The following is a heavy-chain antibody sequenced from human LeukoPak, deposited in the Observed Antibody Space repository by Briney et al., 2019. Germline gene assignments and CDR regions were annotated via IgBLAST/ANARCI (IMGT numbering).Heavy chain of an antibody. CDR1: GFTFSSYE. Sequence: QPGGSLRLSCAASGFTFSSYEMNWVRQAPGKGLQWVSYISSSGSTIYYADSVKGRFTISRDNAKNSLYLQMNSLRAEDTAVYYCARKIYYYYYMDVWGKGTTVTISS. CDR3: ARKIYYYYYMDV. CDR2: ISSSGSTI. J-gene: IGHJ6*03. V-gene: IGHV3-48*03.